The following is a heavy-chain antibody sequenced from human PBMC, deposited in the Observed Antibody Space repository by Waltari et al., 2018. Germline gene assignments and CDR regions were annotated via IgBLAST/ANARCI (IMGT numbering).Heavy chain of an antibody. CDR3: TRGGNYDFWSHTPFVDP. J-gene: IGHJ5*02. CDR2: IRHPGNT. CDR1: GASFSAYS. Sequence: QVQLQQWGAGLLKPSETLSLTCSASGASFSAYSWGWVRHVPGKGLEWIGKIRHPGNTNYNPSLQSRVAISIDTSRNQFSLRVFSVTAADTGLYFCTRGGNYDFWSHTPFVDPWGQGTQVTVSS. V-gene: IGHV4-34*01. D-gene: IGHD3-3*01.